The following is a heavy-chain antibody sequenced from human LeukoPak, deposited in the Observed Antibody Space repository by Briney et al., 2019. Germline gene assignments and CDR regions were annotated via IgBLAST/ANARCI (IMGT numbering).Heavy chain of an antibody. Sequence: GGSLRLSCAASGFTFSSYSMNWVRQAPGKGLEWVSYISSSSSTIYYADSVKGRFTISRDNAKNSLYLQMNSLRAEDTAVYYCARDPSAYYDFWSGYYYFDYWGQGTLVTVSS. D-gene: IGHD3-3*01. V-gene: IGHV3-48*01. CDR1: GFTFSSYS. J-gene: IGHJ4*02. CDR2: ISSSSSTI. CDR3: ARDPSAYYDFWSGYYYFDY.